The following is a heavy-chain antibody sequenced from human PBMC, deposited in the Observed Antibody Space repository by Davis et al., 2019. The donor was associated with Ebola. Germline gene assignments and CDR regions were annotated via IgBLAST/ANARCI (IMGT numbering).Heavy chain of an antibody. V-gene: IGHV4-34*01. D-gene: IGHD2-15*01. J-gene: IGHJ5*02. CDR2: INYSGSS. Sequence: SETLSLTCAVYGGSFSGYYWSWIRQPPGKGLEWIGEINYSGSSYYNPSLKSRVTISVDTSKNQFSLKLSSVTAADTAVYYCARALGYCRFDPWGQGTLVTVSS. CDR1: GGSFSGYY. CDR3: ARALGYCRFDP.